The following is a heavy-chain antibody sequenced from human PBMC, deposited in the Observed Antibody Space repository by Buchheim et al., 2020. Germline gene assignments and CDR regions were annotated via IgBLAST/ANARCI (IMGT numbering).Heavy chain of an antibody. V-gene: IGHV1-2*02. CDR3: ARERSRAALHRKSYYYYGMDV. Sequence: QVQLVQSGAEVKKPGASVKVSCKASGYTFTGYYMHWVRQAPGQGLEWMGWINPNSGGTNYAQKFQGRVTMTRDTSTSTAYMELSRLRSDDTAVYYCARERSRAALHRKSYYYYGMDVWGQGTT. CDR2: INPNSGGT. D-gene: IGHD6-13*01. J-gene: IGHJ6*02. CDR1: GYTFTGYY.